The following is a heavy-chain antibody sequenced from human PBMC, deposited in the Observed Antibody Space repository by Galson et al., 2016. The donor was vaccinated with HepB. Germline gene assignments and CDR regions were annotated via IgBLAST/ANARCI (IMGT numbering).Heavy chain of an antibody. D-gene: IGHD6-19*01. CDR3: ARDSIAVAETLYFDY. V-gene: IGHV3-33*01. CDR2: IWNDGVNK. J-gene: IGHJ4*02. Sequence: SLRLSCAASGFTFSAHWMHWVRQSPGKGLEWLAVIWNDGVNKYYADSATGRFTISRDNSKNTLYLQMNSLRAEDTAVYYCARDSIAVAETLYFDYWGQGTLVSVSS. CDR1: GFTFSAHW.